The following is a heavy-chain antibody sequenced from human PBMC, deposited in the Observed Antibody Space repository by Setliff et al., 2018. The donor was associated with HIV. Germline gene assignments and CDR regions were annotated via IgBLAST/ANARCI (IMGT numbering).Heavy chain of an antibody. CDR2: ILSTGERT. CDR1: GFTFSNYA. Sequence: PGGSLRLSCAASGFTFSNYAMSWVRQAPGEGLEWVSAILSTGERTFYADSVKGRFTISRDNSKNTVYLQMNSLRAEDTAVYYCAKELAASGLGYFDSWGRGILVTVSS. CDR3: AKELAASGLGYFDS. D-gene: IGHD3-22*01. J-gene: IGHJ4*02. V-gene: IGHV3-23*01.